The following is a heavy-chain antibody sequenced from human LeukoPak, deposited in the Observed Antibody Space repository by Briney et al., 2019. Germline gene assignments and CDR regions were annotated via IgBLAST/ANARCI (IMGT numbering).Heavy chain of an antibody. J-gene: IGHJ3*02. V-gene: IGHV1-69*05. CDR2: IIPIFGTA. D-gene: IGHD2-2*01. CDR1: GGTFSSYA. CDR3: AVIVVVPAAIHAFDI. Sequence: SVKVSCKVSGGTFSSYAISWVRQAPGQGLEWMGRIIPIFGTANYAQKFQGRVTITTDESTSTAYMELSSLRSEDTAVYYCAVIVVVPAAIHAFDIWGQGTMVTVSS.